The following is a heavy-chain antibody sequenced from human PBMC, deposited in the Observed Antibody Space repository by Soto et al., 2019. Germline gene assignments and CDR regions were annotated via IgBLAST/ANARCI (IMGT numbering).Heavy chain of an antibody. CDR3: ARGGGYSFPLDY. V-gene: IGHV1-69*06. Sequence: SGKVCFKASGGPFSSHAISLVRKAPGQGLEWMGGIIPIFGTATYAQKFHGRVTITADKSTSTDYMELSSLRSEDTAVYYCARGGGYSFPLDYWGQGTLVTVS. D-gene: IGHD5-18*01. CDR1: GGPFSSHA. CDR2: IIPIFGTA. J-gene: IGHJ4*02.